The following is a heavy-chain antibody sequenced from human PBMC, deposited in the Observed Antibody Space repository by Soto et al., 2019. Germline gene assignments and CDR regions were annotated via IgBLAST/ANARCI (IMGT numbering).Heavy chain of an antibody. D-gene: IGHD3-3*01. Sequence: QVQLQESGPGLVKPSQTLSLTCTVSGGSISSGGYYWSWIRQHPGKGLEWIGYIYYSGGTYYNPSLKSRVTISVDTSKNQFSLKLSSVTAADTAVYYCARGYDEPQAFDYWGQGTLVTVSS. V-gene: IGHV4-31*03. J-gene: IGHJ4*02. CDR3: ARGYDEPQAFDY. CDR2: IYYSGGT. CDR1: GGSISSGGYY.